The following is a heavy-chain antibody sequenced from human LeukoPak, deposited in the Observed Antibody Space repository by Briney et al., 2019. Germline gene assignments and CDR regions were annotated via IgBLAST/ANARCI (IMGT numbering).Heavy chain of an antibody. CDR1: GFTFTTYG. CDR2: IRYDGTNK. J-gene: IGHJ5*02. Sequence: GGSLRLSCAVSGFTFTTYGMHWVRQAPGKGLEWVTFIRYDGTNKYYADSVKGRFTISRDNSKNTLYLQMNSLRAEDTAVYYCARDLGGYSFLFDPWGQGTLVTVSS. CDR3: ARDLGGYSFLFDP. D-gene: IGHD5-18*01. V-gene: IGHV3-30*02.